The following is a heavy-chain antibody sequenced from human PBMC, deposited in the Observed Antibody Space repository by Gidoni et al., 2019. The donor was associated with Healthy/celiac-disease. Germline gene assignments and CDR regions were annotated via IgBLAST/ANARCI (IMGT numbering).Heavy chain of an antibody. V-gene: IGHV1-69*01. CDR1: GGTFSSYA. D-gene: IGHD6-19*01. Sequence: QVQLVQSGAEVKKPGSSVKVSCKASGGTFSSYANSWVRHAPGQGLEWMGGSIPICGTANYAQKFQGRVTITADESTSTAYMELSSLRSEDTAVYYCARDLHSSGWYDYWGQGTLVTVSS. CDR3: ARDLHSSGWYDY. J-gene: IGHJ4*02. CDR2: SIPICGTA.